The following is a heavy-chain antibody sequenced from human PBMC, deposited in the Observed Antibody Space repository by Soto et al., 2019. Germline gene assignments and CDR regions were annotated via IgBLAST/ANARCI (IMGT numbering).Heavy chain of an antibody. CDR3: ARDLDYSNYGYYCDY. V-gene: IGHV3-30-3*01. J-gene: IGHJ4*02. CDR1: GFTFSSYA. D-gene: IGHD4-4*01. Sequence: QVQLVESGGGVVQPGRSLRLSCAASGFTFSSYAMHWVRQAPGKGLEWVAVISYDGSNKYYADSVKGRFTISRDNSKNTLYLQMNSLRAEDTAVYYCARDLDYSNYGYYCDYWGQGTLVTVSS. CDR2: ISYDGSNK.